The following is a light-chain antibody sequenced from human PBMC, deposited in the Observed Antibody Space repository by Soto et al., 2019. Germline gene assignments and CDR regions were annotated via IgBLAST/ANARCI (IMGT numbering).Light chain of an antibody. CDR2: SAS. Sequence: EIVLTQSPGTLSLSPGERANLSYRASQSVSSNSLAWYLQKPGQAPRLLIYSASSRATGIPDRFSGSGSGTDFTLTISRLEPEDVAVYDCQLYGTSPMFTFGRGTRLEIK. CDR3: QLYGTSPMFT. J-gene: IGKJ2*01. V-gene: IGKV3-20*01. CDR1: QSVSSNS.